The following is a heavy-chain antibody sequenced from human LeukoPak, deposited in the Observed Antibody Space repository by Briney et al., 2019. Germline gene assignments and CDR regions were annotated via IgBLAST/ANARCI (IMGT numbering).Heavy chain of an antibody. D-gene: IGHD3-22*01. CDR3: ARENYYDSSGYYYGSPLYGMDV. V-gene: IGHV1-69*04. CDR2: IIPILGIA. CDR1: GGTFSSYA. Sequence: SVNVSCKASGGTFSSYAISWVRQAPGQGLEWMGRIIPILGIANYAQKSQGRATITADKSTSTAYMELSSLRSEDTAVYYCARENYYDSSGYYYGSPLYGMDVWGQGTTVTVSS. J-gene: IGHJ6*02.